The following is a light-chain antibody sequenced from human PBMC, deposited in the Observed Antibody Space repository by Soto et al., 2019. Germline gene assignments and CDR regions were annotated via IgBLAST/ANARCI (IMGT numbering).Light chain of an antibody. CDR1: QSISSSY. Sequence: IVLTQSPGTLSLSPGERATLSCRASQSISSSYVAWYQQKPGQAPRLLIYGASSRATGIPDRFSGSGSGTDFTLTISSVEPEDSAVFYCQQYGSSPPTFGHGTKVEIK. V-gene: IGKV3-20*01. CDR2: GAS. J-gene: IGKJ1*01. CDR3: QQYGSSPPT.